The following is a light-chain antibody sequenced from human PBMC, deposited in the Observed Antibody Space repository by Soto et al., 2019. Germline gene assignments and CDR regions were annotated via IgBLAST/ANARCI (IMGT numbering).Light chain of an antibody. CDR3: TSYTSYRTLDV. V-gene: IGLV1-40*01. CDR1: SSNIGTGYD. J-gene: IGLJ1*01. Sequence: QSVLTQPPSVSGAPGQRVTISCTGTSSNIGTGYDVHWYRQFPGTAPKLLIYDDTNRPSGVSNRFSGSKSGHTASLTISGLQSEDEADYFCTSYTSYRTLDVFGTGTKLTVL. CDR2: DDT.